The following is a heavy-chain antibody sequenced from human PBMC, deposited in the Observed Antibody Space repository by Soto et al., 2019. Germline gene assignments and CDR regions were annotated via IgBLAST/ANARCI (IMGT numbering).Heavy chain of an antibody. D-gene: IGHD4-17*01. J-gene: IGHJ4*02. Sequence: PGGSLRLSCAASGFTFSSYAMSWVRQAPGKGLEWVSAISGSGGSTYYADSVKGRFTISRDNSKNTLYLQMSSLRAEDTAVYYCAKDLTSTVTTGFDYWGQGTLVTVSS. CDR1: GFTFSSYA. CDR3: AKDLTSTVTTGFDY. V-gene: IGHV3-23*01. CDR2: ISGSGGST.